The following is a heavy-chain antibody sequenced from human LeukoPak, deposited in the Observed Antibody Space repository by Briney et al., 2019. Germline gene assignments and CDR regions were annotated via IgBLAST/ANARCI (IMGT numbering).Heavy chain of an antibody. J-gene: IGHJ3*02. CDR1: GGSISSYY. Sequence: KPSETLSLTCTVSGGSISSYYWSWIRQPPGKGLEWIGYIYYSGSTNYNPSLKSRVTISVDTSKNQFSLKLSSVTAADTAVYYCARNYGDYAFGIWGQGTMVTVSS. D-gene: IGHD4-17*01. CDR2: IYYSGST. V-gene: IGHV4-59*01. CDR3: ARNYGDYAFGI.